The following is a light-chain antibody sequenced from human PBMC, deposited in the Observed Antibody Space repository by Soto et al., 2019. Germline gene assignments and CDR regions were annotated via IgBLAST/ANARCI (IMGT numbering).Light chain of an antibody. J-gene: IGLJ1*01. V-gene: IGLV1-40*01. CDR1: SSNIGAGYD. CDR3: QSYDSSLSGSDYV. Sequence: QSVLTQPPSVSGAPGQRVTISCTGSSSNIGAGYDVDWYQQLPGTAPKLLIYGNSNRPSGVPDRFSGSKSGTSASLAITGLQAEDEADYYCQSYDSSLSGSDYVFGTGTKLTVL. CDR2: GNS.